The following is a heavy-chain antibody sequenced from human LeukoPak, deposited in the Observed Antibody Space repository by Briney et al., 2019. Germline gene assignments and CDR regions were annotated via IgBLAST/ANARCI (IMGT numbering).Heavy chain of an antibody. CDR1: GFTFSSYG. CDR3: ARVGHNWNYDY. V-gene: IGHV3-30*03. J-gene: IGHJ4*02. Sequence: GGSLRLSCAASGFTFSSYGMRWVRQAPGKGLEWVAVISYDGGNKYYADSAKGRFTISRDSSKNTLYLQMNSLRGEDTAVYYCARVGHNWNYDYWGQGTLVTVSS. CDR2: ISYDGGNK. D-gene: IGHD1-7*01.